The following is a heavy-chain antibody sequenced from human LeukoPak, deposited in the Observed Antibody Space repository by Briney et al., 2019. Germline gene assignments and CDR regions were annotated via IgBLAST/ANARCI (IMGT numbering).Heavy chain of an antibody. CDR3: AREVVVVVPAAMGGYYYMDV. V-gene: IGHV1-2*02. D-gene: IGHD2-2*01. CDR1: GYTFTVYY. CDR2: INPNSGGT. Sequence: ASVTVSFKASGYTFTVYYMHWVRQAPGQGREWMGWINPNSGGTNYAQKFQGRVTMTRDTSISTAYMELSRLRSDDTAVYYCAREVVVVVPAAMGGYYYMDVWGKGTTVTVSS. J-gene: IGHJ6*03.